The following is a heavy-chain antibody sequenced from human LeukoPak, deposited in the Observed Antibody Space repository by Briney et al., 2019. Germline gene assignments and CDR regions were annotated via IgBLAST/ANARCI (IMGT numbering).Heavy chain of an antibody. Sequence: SETLSLTCIVSGGSISSYYWSWIRQPPGKGLEWIGYIYYSGSTNYNPSLKSRVTISVDTSKNQFSLKLSSVTAADTAVYYCARQISEYCSGGSCYRFDYWGQGTLVTVSS. V-gene: IGHV4-59*08. CDR3: ARQISEYCSGGSCYRFDY. J-gene: IGHJ4*02. CDR1: GGSISSYY. CDR2: IYYSGST. D-gene: IGHD2-15*01.